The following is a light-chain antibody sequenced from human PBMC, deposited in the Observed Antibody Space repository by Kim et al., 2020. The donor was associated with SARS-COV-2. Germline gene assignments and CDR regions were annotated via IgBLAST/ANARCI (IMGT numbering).Light chain of an antibody. CDR1: SSLVGDYNY. Sequence: GQTITISCTGTSSLVGDYNYVSWYQQHPDQAPKLIIYDVSYRPSGVSTHFSGSKSGNTASLTISGLQAADEADYYCTSYTGADTVLFGGGTQLTVL. J-gene: IGLJ2*01. V-gene: IGLV2-14*03. CDR2: DVS. CDR3: TSYTGADTVL.